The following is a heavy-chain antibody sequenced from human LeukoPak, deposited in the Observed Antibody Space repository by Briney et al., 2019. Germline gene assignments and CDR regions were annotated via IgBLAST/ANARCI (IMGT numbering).Heavy chain of an antibody. CDR3: ARHVSRIAAAGIINY. Sequence: NPSETLSLTCTVSGDSISSSTYYWAWIRLPPGKGLECIGSLYYTGPTYYNPSLKSRLTLSVGTSKNQFSLRLTSMHAAETAMYYCARHVSRIAAAGIINYWGEGTLVTVSS. CDR1: GDSISSSTYY. CDR2: LYYTGPT. D-gene: IGHD6-13*01. V-gene: IGHV4-39*01. J-gene: IGHJ4*02.